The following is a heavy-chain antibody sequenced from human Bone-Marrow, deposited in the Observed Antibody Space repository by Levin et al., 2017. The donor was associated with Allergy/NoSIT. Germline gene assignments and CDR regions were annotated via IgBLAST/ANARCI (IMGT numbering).Heavy chain of an antibody. CDR2: ISGSGGGT. V-gene: IGHV3-23*01. CDR3: AKVVATTRGWFDP. D-gene: IGHD5-12*01. J-gene: IGHJ5*02. CDR1: GFIFSNYA. Sequence: GASVKVSCAASGFIFSNYAMSWVRQAPGKGLEWVSAISGSGGGTYYADSVKGRFTISRDNSRTTLYLQMNSLRAGDTAVYYCAKVVATTRGWFDPWGQGTLVTVSS.